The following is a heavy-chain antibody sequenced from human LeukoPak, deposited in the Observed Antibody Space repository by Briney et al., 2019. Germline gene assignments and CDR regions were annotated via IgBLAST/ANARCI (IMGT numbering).Heavy chain of an antibody. V-gene: IGHV4-61*02. CDR2: IYSSGST. D-gene: IGHD3-22*01. CDR3: VSSGYNPRFYYHYLDV. Sequence: PSETLSLTCTVSGGSISSGSYYWSWIRQPAGKGLEWIGRIYSSGSTNYNPSLRSRATISIDTSSNEFSLKLSSVTAADTAVYYCVSSGYNPRFYYHYLDVWGKGTTVTISS. J-gene: IGHJ6*03. CDR1: GGSISSGSYY.